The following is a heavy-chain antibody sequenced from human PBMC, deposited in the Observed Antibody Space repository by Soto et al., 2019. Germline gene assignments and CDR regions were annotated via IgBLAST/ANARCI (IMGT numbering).Heavy chain of an antibody. J-gene: IGHJ3*02. V-gene: IGHV3-7*04. D-gene: IGHD2-21*01. CDR1: AFTFSSFW. Sequence: PGGSLRLSCAASAFTFSSFWMSWVRQAPGKGLEWVANIKQDGNEKYSVDSVKGRFTFSRDNAKNSLYLHMNSLRAEDTAVYYCARIGDRNAFDIWGHGTMVTVSS. CDR3: ARIGDRNAFDI. CDR2: IKQDGNEK.